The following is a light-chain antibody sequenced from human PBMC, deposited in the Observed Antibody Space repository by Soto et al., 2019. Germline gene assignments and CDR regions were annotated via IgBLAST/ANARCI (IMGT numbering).Light chain of an antibody. CDR3: QQYNNFPT. J-gene: IGKJ5*01. V-gene: IGKV3-15*01. CDR2: GAS. Sequence: EIVLTQSPATLSVSPGERATLSCRASQSVSSNLAWYQQKPGQAPRLLIYGASTRATGIPARFSGSGSGTEFTLTISSLQSEDFAVYYCQQYNNFPTFGQGTRPEIK. CDR1: QSVSSN.